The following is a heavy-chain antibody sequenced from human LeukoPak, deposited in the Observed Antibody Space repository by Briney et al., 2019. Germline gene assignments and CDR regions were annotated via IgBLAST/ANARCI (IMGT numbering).Heavy chain of an antibody. V-gene: IGHV3-11*03. CDR3: ASPHYDGIYDAFDI. CDR1: GFSFSDYY. J-gene: IGHJ3*02. D-gene: IGHD3-22*01. CDR2: ISSSGSYT. Sequence: PGGSLRLSCAASGFSFSDYYMSWIRQAPGKGLEWISYISSSGSYTNYADSVKGRFTISRDNARNSLYLQMNSLRAEDTAVYYCASPHYDGIYDAFDIWGQGTMVTVSS.